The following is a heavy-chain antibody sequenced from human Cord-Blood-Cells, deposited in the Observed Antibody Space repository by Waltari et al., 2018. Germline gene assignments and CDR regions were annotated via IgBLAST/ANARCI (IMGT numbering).Heavy chain of an antibody. CDR2: INHSGST. V-gene: IGHV4-34*01. CDR1: GGSFSGYY. D-gene: IGHD3-22*01. CDR3: ARRAFYYYDSSGYYY. J-gene: IGHJ4*02. Sequence: QVQLQQWGAGLLQPSETLSLTCAVYGGSFSGYYWSWIRQPPGKGLEWIGEINHSGSTNYNPSLKSRVTISVDTSKNQFSLKLSSVTAADTAVYYCARRAFYYYDSSGYYYWGQGTLVTVSS.